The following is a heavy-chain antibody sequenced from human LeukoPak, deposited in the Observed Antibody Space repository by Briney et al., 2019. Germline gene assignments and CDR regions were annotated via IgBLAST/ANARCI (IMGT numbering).Heavy chain of an antibody. CDR2: INPNSGGT. CDR1: GYTFTGYY. CDR3: ARERSYYDRPGAFDI. D-gene: IGHD3-22*01. J-gene: IGHJ3*02. Sequence: EASVKVSCKASGYTFTGYYMHWVRQAPGQGLEWMGWINPNSGGTNYAQKFQGRVTMTRDTSISTAYMELSRLRSDDTAVYYCARERSYYDRPGAFDIWGQGTMVTVSS. V-gene: IGHV1-2*02.